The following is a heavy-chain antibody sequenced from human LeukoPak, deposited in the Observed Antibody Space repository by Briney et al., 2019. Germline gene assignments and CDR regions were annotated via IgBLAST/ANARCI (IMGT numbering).Heavy chain of an antibody. J-gene: IGHJ5*02. Sequence: GGSLRLSCSASGFTFDDHAMHWVRQAPGKGLEWVSLISWNAGGKYYADSVKGRFTISRDNSKNSLYLQMNSLRAEDTAVYYCARGARRQPLLAWGQGTLVTVSS. CDR3: ARGARRQPLLA. CDR1: GFTFDDHA. CDR2: ISWNAGGK. D-gene: IGHD2-21*02. V-gene: IGHV3-43D*04.